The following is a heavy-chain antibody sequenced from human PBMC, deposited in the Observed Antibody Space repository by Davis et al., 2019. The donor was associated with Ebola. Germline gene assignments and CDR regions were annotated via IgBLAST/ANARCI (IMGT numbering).Heavy chain of an antibody. Sequence: AASVKVSCKASGYTFTNYGISWVRQAPGQGLEWMGWISVDNGNTNYAQKLQGRVTMTRDTSISTAYMELSRLRSDDTAVYYCARGPRISVILVVTLDYWGQGTLVTVSS. CDR1: GYTFTNYG. V-gene: IGHV1-18*01. CDR3: ARGPRISVILVVTLDY. J-gene: IGHJ4*02. CDR2: ISVDNGNT. D-gene: IGHD3-22*01.